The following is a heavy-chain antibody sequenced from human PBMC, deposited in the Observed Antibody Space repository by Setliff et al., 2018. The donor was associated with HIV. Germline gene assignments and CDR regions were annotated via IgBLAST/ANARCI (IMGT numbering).Heavy chain of an antibody. CDR3: ARDLYYYGSGSSNYYYYYGMDV. V-gene: IGHV1-46*01. CDR1: GYTFTSYY. CDR2: INPSGGST. J-gene: IGHJ6*02. D-gene: IGHD3-10*01. Sequence: VKVSCQASGYTFTSYYMHWVRQAPGQGLEWMGIINPSGGSTSYAQKFQGRVTMTRDTSTSTVYMELSSLRSEDTAVYYCARDLYYYGSGSSNYYYYYGMDVWGQGTTVTVSS.